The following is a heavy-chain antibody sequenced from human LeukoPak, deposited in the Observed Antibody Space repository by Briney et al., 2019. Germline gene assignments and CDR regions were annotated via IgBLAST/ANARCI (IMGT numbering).Heavy chain of an antibody. CDR1: GGSISSYY. Sequence: SETLSLTCTVSGGSISSYYWGWIRQPPGKGLEWIGSIYYSGSTYYNPSLKSRVTISVDTSKNQFSLKLSSVTAADTAVYYCARRRPVFLWFGEQSDWGQGTLVTVSS. V-gene: IGHV4-39*07. CDR2: IYYSGST. CDR3: ARRRPVFLWFGEQSD. D-gene: IGHD3-10*01. J-gene: IGHJ4*02.